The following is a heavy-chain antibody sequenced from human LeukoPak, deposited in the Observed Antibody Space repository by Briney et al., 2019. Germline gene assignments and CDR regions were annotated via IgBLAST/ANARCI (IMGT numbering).Heavy chain of an antibody. CDR2: IYYSGST. CDR1: GGSISSYY. D-gene: IGHD3-3*01. V-gene: IGHV4-59*01. J-gene: IGHJ3*02. CDR3: ARSPRITIFGVVMGAFDI. Sequence: SETLSLTCTVSGGSISSYYWSWIRQPPGKGLEWIGYIYYSGSTNYNPSLKSRVTMSVDTSKNQFSLKLSSVTAADTAVYYCARSPRITIFGVVMGAFDIWGQGTMVTVSS.